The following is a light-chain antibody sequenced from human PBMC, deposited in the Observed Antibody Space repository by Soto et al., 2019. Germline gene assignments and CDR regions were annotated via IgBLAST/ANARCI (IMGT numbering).Light chain of an antibody. CDR3: KQYNSYPLT. V-gene: IGKV1-5*03. Sequence: DIQMTQSPSTLSASVGDRVTITCRASQSISSWLAWFQQKPGKAPKLLIYEASSLESGVPSTFSGSGCGTEFTLTISSLQPDDFATYYCKQYNSYPLTFGGGTKVDIK. CDR2: EAS. J-gene: IGKJ4*01. CDR1: QSISSW.